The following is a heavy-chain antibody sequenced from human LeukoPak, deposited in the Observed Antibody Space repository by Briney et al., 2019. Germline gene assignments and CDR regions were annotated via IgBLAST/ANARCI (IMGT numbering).Heavy chain of an antibody. J-gene: IGHJ4*02. CDR1: GFTFSSYW. CDR3: VRDGAHWDLDY. V-gene: IGHV3-7*01. D-gene: IGHD7-27*01. CDR2: IKQEGSEK. Sequence: GGSLRLSCAASGFTFSSYWMSWVRQAPGKGLEWVANIKQEGSEKYYVDSVKGRFTISRDNAKNSLYLQMNSLRAEDTAMYYCVRDGAHWDLDYWGQGTLVTVSS.